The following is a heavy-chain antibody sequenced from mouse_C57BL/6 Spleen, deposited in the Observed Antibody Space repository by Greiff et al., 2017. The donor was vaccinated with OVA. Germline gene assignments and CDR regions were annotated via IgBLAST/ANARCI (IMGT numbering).Heavy chain of an antibody. CDR3: ARIYDGYYFDY. Sequence: EVKLQESGPGLVKPSQSLSLTCSVSGYSFTSCYYWTWIRHFPENKLEWLGYISYDGSNNYNPSLKNRISITPDTSKNQFFLKLNSVTTEDTATYYCARIYDGYYFDYWGQGTTLTVSS. CDR2: ISYDGSN. V-gene: IGHV3-6*01. D-gene: IGHD2-3*01. J-gene: IGHJ2*01. CDR1: GYSFTSCYY.